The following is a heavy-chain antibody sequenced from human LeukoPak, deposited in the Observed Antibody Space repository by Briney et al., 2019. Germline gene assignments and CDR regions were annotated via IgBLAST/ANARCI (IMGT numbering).Heavy chain of an antibody. CDR3: ARGPPADYYDRSGFYPCFDY. CDR1: GGSVSGYY. V-gene: IGHV4-34*01. J-gene: IGHJ4*02. CDR2: INHSGST. Sequence: SETLSLTCAVYGGSVSGYYWSWIRQPPGKGLEWIGEINHSGSTNYNPSLKSRVTISADMSKDQFSLKLGSVTAADTAVYYCARGPPADYYDRSGFYPCFDYWGQGALVTVSS. D-gene: IGHD3-22*01.